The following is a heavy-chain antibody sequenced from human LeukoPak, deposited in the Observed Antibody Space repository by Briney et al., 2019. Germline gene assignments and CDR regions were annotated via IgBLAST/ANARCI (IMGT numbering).Heavy chain of an antibody. Sequence: SETLSLTCTVSGGSISSSAYYWSWIRQPPGKGLEWIGYIYYSGSTNYNPSLKSRVTISVDTSKNQFSLKLSSVTAADTAVYYCASDSGGYADTFDYWGQGTLVTVSS. CDR2: IYYSGST. V-gene: IGHV4-61*08. J-gene: IGHJ4*02. CDR3: ASDSGGYADTFDY. CDR1: GGSISSSAYY. D-gene: IGHD3-22*01.